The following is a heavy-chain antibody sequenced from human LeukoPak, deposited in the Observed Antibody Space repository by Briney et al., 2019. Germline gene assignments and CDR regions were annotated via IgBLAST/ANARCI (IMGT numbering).Heavy chain of an antibody. CDR2: ISSNGGST. CDR3: ARGVGAFSNWFDP. V-gene: IGHV3-64*01. J-gene: IGHJ5*02. CDR1: GFTFSSYA. D-gene: IGHD1-26*01. Sequence: GGCLRLSCAASGFTFSSYAMHWVRQAPGKGLEYVSAISSNGGSTYYANSVKGRFTISRDNSKNTLYLQMGSLRAEDMAVYYCARGVGAFSNWFDPWGQGTLVTVSS.